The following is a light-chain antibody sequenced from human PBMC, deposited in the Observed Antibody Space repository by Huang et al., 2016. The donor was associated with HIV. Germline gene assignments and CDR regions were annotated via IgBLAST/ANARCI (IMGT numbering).Light chain of an antibody. CDR2: GAT. J-gene: IGKJ1*01. CDR1: QSVSSN. V-gene: IGKV3-15*01. Sequence: EIVMTQSPATLSVSPGERATLSGRAGQSVSSNLAWYQQKPGQAPRLLIYGATTRATGIPARFSGTGSGTEFTLTISSLQSEDFAVYYCQQYNNWPRTFGQGTKVDIK. CDR3: QQYNNWPRT.